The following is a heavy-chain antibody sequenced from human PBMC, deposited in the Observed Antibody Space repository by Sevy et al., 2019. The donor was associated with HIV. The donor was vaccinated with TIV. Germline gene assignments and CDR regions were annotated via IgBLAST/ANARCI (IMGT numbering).Heavy chain of an antibody. CDR1: GFTFSTYW. Sequence: GGSLRLSCAASGFTFSTYWMSWVRQAPGKGLEWVANIKYDGSDKYYVDSARGRFTVSRGNAKNSLYLQVNSLRAEDTAVYFCARESPGSTVAYFDYWGQGTLVTVSS. CDR3: ARESPGSTVAYFDY. J-gene: IGHJ4*02. CDR2: IKYDGSDK. V-gene: IGHV3-7*01. D-gene: IGHD4-17*01.